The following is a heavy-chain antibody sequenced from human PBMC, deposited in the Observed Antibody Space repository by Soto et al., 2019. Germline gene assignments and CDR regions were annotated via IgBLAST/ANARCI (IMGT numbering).Heavy chain of an antibody. CDR2: ISGSGGST. CDR1: GFTFSSYA. Sequence: PGGSLRLSCAASGFTFSSYAMSWVRQAPGKGLEWVSAISGSGGSTYYADSVKGRFTVSRDNSNNMLFLQLNSLRAEDTALYFCAKNMGVSSFYAMAVWGQGTTVTV. J-gene: IGHJ6*02. CDR3: AKNMGVSSFYAMAV. V-gene: IGHV3-23*01. D-gene: IGHD6-6*01.